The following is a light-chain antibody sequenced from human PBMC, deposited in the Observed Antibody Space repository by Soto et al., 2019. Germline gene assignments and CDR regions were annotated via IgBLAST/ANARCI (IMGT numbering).Light chain of an antibody. J-gene: IGKJ1*01. CDR2: GAS. CDR1: QNIDTY. CDR3: QQSYNTPRT. Sequence: DIQMTQSPSSLSASVGDRVSISCRASQNIDTYLNWYQQKPGKGPNLLIYGASNLQNGGPSRFSGSGSGTDFTLTITSLQPEDFATYYCQQSYNTPRTFGQGTKVDIK. V-gene: IGKV1-39*01.